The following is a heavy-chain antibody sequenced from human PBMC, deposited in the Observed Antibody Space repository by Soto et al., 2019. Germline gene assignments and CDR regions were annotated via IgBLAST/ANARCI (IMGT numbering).Heavy chain of an antibody. Sequence: PSETLSLTCTVSGGSISSGGYYWSWIRQHPGKGLEWIGYIYYSGSTYYNPSLKSRVTISVDTSKNQFSLKLSSVTAADTAVYYCARVVHYDILTGYYSNYYYMDVWGKGTTVTVSS. CDR1: GGSISSGGYY. J-gene: IGHJ6*03. CDR3: ARVVHYDILTGYYSNYYYMDV. CDR2: IYYSGST. V-gene: IGHV4-31*03. D-gene: IGHD3-9*01.